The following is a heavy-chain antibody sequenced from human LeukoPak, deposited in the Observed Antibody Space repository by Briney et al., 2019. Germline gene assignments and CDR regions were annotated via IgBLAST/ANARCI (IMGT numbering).Heavy chain of an antibody. CDR3: ARGIYSSSSVDY. J-gene: IGHJ4*02. CDR1: GGSFSGNY. CDR2: INHSGST. D-gene: IGHD6-6*01. Sequence: SETLSLTCALSGGSFSGNYWSWLRQPPGKGLEWIGEINHSGSTNYNPSLKSRVTISVDTSKNQFSLKLSSVTAADTAVYYCARGIYSSSSVDYWGQGTLVTVSS. V-gene: IGHV4-34*01.